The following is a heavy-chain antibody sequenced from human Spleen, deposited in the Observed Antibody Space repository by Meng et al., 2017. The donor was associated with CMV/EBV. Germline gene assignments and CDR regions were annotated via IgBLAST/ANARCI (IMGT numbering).Heavy chain of an antibody. Sequence: ASVKVSCKASGYTFTTHYMHWVRQVPGQGLEWMGIINPSGGSTSYAQKFQGRVTMTRDTSTSTVYMELSSLRPEDTAVYYCASSYGDPMYYFDYWGQGTLVTVSS. D-gene: IGHD4-17*01. CDR1: GYTFTTHY. CDR3: ASSYGDPMYYFDY. CDR2: INPSGGST. J-gene: IGHJ4*02. V-gene: IGHV1-46*01.